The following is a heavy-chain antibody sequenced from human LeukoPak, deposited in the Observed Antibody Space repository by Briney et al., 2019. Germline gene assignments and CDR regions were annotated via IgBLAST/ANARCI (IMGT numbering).Heavy chain of an antibody. D-gene: IGHD3-10*01. CDR3: VRVPGSYYVDFDY. J-gene: IGHJ4*02. CDR2: ISGSGGST. Sequence: GGSLRLSCAAPGFTFSSNAMSWVRQAPGKGLEWVSYISGSGGSTYYADSVKGRFTISRDNSKNTLYLQMNSLRAEDTAVYYCVRVPGSYYVDFDYWGQGTLVTVSS. CDR1: GFTFSSNA. V-gene: IGHV3-23*01.